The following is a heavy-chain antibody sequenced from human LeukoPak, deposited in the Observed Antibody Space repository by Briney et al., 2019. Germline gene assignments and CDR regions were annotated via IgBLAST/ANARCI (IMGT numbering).Heavy chain of an antibody. J-gene: IGHJ6*02. Sequence: SETLSLTCTVSGGSISSYYWSWIRQPAGKGLEWIGRIYTSGSTNYNPSLKSRVTMSVDTSKNQFSLKLSSVTAADTAVYYCAKGAARIYYYYYGMDVWGQGTTVTVSS. CDR3: AKGAARIYYYYYGMDV. D-gene: IGHD6-6*01. V-gene: IGHV4-4*07. CDR1: GGSISSYY. CDR2: IYTSGST.